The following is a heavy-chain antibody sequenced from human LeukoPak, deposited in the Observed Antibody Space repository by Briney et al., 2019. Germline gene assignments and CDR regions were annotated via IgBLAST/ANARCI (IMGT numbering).Heavy chain of an antibody. J-gene: IGHJ4*02. Sequence: ASVKVSCKASGYTFTGYYMHWVRQAPGQGLEWMGRINPNSGGTNYAQKFQGRVTMTRDTSISTAYMELSRLRSDDTAVYYCARGVDYGDLVFDYWGQGTLVTVSS. CDR2: INPNSGGT. D-gene: IGHD4-17*01. CDR3: ARGVDYGDLVFDY. CDR1: GYTFTGYY. V-gene: IGHV1-2*06.